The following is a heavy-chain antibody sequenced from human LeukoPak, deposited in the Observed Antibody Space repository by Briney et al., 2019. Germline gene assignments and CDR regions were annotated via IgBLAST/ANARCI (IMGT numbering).Heavy chain of an antibody. Sequence: SETLSLTCSVSGGSARSGSYYWAWIRQPPGKGLEWIGYIFHNGSTNYNPSLKSRVTISIDPSTNQFSLRLNSVAAADTAVYFCARGGDYIWGTFRPIDYWGQGSLVIVSS. D-gene: IGHD3-16*02. CDR3: ARGGDYIWGTFRPIDY. V-gene: IGHV4-61*01. J-gene: IGHJ4*02. CDR2: IFHNGST. CDR1: GGSARSGSYY.